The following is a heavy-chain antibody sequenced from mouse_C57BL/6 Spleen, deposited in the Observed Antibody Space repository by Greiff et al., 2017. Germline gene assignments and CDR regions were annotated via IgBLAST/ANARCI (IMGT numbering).Heavy chain of an antibody. D-gene: IGHD2-4*01. CDR1: GFTFSDYY. V-gene: IGHV5-16*01. CDR3: ARDDDYYYAMDY. CDR2: INYDGSST. J-gene: IGHJ4*01. Sequence: EVHLVESEGGLVQPGSSMKLSCTASGFTFSDYYMAWVRQVPEKGLEWVANINYDGSSTYYLDSLKSRFIISRDNAKNILYLQMSSLKSEDTATYYCARDDDYYYAMDYWGQGTLVTVSS.